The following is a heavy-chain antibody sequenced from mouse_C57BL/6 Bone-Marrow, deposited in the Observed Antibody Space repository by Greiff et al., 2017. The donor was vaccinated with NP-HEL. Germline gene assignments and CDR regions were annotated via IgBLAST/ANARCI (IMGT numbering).Heavy chain of an antibody. CDR2: ISNGGGSN. CDR1: GFTFSDYY. V-gene: IGHV5-12*01. Sequence: EVKLVESGGGLVQPGGSLKLSCAASGFTFSDYYMYWVRQTPEKRLEWVAYISNGGGSNYYPDTVKGRFTISRDNAKNTLYLQMSRLKSEDTAMYYCARHEDSSGYVAYWGQGTLVTVSA. J-gene: IGHJ3*01. CDR3: ARHEDSSGYVAY. D-gene: IGHD3-2*01.